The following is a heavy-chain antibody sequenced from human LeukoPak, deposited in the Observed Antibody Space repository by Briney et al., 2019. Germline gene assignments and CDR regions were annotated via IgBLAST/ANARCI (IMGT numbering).Heavy chain of an antibody. Sequence: PGGSLRLSCAAAGFTFSSYEMNWVRQAPGKGLEWVSYISSSGSTIYYADSVKGRFTISRDNAKNSLYLQMNSLRAEDTAVYYCAREKYQLPNYDFWSGYYSDYYFDYWGQGTLVTVSS. J-gene: IGHJ4*02. CDR2: ISSSGSTI. V-gene: IGHV3-48*03. CDR3: AREKYQLPNYDFWSGYYSDYYFDY. D-gene: IGHD3-3*01. CDR1: GFTFSSYE.